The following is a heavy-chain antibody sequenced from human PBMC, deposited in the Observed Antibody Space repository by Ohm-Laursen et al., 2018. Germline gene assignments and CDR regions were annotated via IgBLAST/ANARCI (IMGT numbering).Heavy chain of an antibody. CDR2: ITDSGGST. Sequence: SLRLSCAASRFTFSNYAMYWVRQAPGKGLEWVSAITDSGGSTFYADSVKGRFTISRDNSKNMLYLQMNSLRAEDTAIYYCARHDSSDSPSHYYYYTMDVWGQGTTVTVSS. D-gene: IGHD3-22*01. V-gene: IGHV3-23*01. CDR3: ARHDSSDSPSHYYYYTMDV. J-gene: IGHJ6*02. CDR1: RFTFSNYA.